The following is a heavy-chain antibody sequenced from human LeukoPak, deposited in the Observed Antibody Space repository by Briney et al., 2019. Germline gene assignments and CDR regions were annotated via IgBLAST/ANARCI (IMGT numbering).Heavy chain of an antibody. J-gene: IGHJ6*02. Sequence: ASVTVSCKASGYTFSGYYIHWVRHAPGQGLEWMGWINPKSGGTSYAQKFQDRVTMTRDTSISTAHVELSRLRSDDTAVYYCARDPIVGATISGYYGMDVWGQGTTVTVSS. V-gene: IGHV1-2*02. D-gene: IGHD1-26*01. CDR2: INPKSGGT. CDR3: ARDPIVGATISGYYGMDV. CDR1: GYTFSGYY.